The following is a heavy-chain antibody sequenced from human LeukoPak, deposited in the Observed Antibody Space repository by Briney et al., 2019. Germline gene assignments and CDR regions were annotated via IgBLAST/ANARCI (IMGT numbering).Heavy chain of an antibody. CDR1: GFTFDDYA. V-gene: IGHV3-43D*03. CDR2: ISWDGGST. Sequence: GSLRLSCAASGFTFDDYAMHWVRQAPGKGLEWVSLISWDGGSTYYADSVKGRFTISRDNSKNSLYLQMNSLRAEDTALYYCAKDIRDGYNSHFDYWGQGTLVTVSS. CDR3: AKDIRDGYNSHFDY. D-gene: IGHD5-24*01. J-gene: IGHJ4*02.